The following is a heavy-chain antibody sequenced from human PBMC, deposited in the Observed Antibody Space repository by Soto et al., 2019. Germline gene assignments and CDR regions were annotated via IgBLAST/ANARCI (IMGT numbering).Heavy chain of an antibody. V-gene: IGHV3-30-3*01. Sequence: QVQLVESGGGVVQPGRSLRLSCAASGFTFSSYAMHWVRQAPGKGLEWVAVITYDGSNKYYADSVKGRFTISRDKYKTTLYLPMNSLRAEDTAVYYCARDFYSLFLNGRMDVWGQGTTVTDSS. CDR3: ARDFYSLFLNGRMDV. CDR2: ITYDGSNK. CDR1: GFTFSSYA. D-gene: IGHD2-21*01. J-gene: IGHJ6*02.